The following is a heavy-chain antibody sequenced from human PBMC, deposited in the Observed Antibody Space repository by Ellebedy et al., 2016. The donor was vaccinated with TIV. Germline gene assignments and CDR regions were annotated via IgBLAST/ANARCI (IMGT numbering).Heavy chain of an antibody. D-gene: IGHD2-21*02. J-gene: IGHJ6*02. V-gene: IGHV3-30*04. CDR1: GFTFSSYA. CDR3: ARDEVVTATDYYYYYGMDV. Sequence: GESLKISXAASGFTFSSYAMHWVRQAPGKGLEWVAVISYDGSNKYYADSVKGRFTISRDNSKNTLYLQMNSLRDEDTAVYYCARDEVVTATDYYYYYGMDVWGQGTTVTVSS. CDR2: ISYDGSNK.